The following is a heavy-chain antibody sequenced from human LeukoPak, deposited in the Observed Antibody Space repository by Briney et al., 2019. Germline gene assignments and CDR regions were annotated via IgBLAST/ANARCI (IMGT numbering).Heavy chain of an antibody. Sequence: GGSLRLSCAASGFTVSSNYMGWVRQAPGKGLEWVSVIYSGGSTYYADSVKGRFTISRDNSKNTLYLQMNSLRAEDTAVYYCARKSGYSGYGSDYWGQGTLVTVSS. CDR3: ARKSGYSGYGSDY. V-gene: IGHV3-66*01. J-gene: IGHJ4*02. CDR1: GFTVSSNY. CDR2: IYSGGST. D-gene: IGHD5-12*01.